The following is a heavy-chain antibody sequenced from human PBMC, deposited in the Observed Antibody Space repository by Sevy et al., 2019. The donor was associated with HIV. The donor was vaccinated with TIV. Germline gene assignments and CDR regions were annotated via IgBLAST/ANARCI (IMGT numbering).Heavy chain of an antibody. D-gene: IGHD5-12*01. V-gene: IGHV3-23*01. CDR2: ISGSGGST. CDR3: ANGYNYYHYGMDV. J-gene: IGHJ6*02. CDR1: GFTFSSYA. Sequence: GGSLRLSCAASGFTFSSYAMSWVRQAPGKGLEWVSAISGSGGSTYYADSVKGRFTISRDNSKNTLYLQMNSLRAEDKAVYYCANGYNYYHYGMDVWGQGTTVTVSS.